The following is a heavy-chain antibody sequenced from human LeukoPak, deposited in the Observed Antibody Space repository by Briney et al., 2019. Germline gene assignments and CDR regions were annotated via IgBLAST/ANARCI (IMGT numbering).Heavy chain of an antibody. D-gene: IGHD3-10*01. V-gene: IGHV3-48*03. CDR2: ISSRCSTI. CDR3: ARDSGFYYGSRSYYPSHYGMNV. CDR1: GFIFSSYE. J-gene: IGHJ6*02. Sequence: GWSLRLSCASCGFIFSSYERNGVRQAPGKGLEGVSYISSRCSTIYYADSVKGRFTISRDNAKNSLYLQMNSLRAEDTAVYYCARDSGFYYGSRSYYPSHYGMNVWGHGTTVTVSS.